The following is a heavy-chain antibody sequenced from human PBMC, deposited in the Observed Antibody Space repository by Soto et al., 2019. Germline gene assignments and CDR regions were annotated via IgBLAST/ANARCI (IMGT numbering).Heavy chain of an antibody. J-gene: IGHJ6*02. CDR2: IYYSGST. D-gene: IGHD3-3*01. CDR3: ARDSFVRGYYDFWSGYSYGMDV. CDR1: GGSISSYY. Sequence: PSETLSLTCTVSGGSISSYYWSWIRQPPGKGLEWIGYIYYSGSTNYNPSLKSRVTISVDTSKNQFSLKLSSVTAADTAVYYCARDSFVRGYYDFWSGYSYGMDVWGQGTTVTVSS. V-gene: IGHV4-59*01.